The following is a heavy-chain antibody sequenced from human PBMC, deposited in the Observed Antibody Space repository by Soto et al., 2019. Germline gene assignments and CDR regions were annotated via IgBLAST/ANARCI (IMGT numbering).Heavy chain of an antibody. J-gene: IGHJ6*02. Sequence: SQTLSLTCAISGDSVSSNSAAWNWIRQSPSRGLEWLGRTYYRSKWYNDYAVSVKSRITINLDTSKNQFSLQLNSVTPEDTAVYYCARDGTIVVVPADIAYYYYGMDVWGQGTTVTVSS. D-gene: IGHD2-2*01. V-gene: IGHV6-1*01. CDR1: GDSVSSNSAA. CDR2: TYYRSKWYN. CDR3: ARDGTIVVVPADIAYYYYGMDV.